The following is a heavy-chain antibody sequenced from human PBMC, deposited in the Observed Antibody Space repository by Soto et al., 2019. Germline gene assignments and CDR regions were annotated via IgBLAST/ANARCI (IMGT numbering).Heavy chain of an antibody. D-gene: IGHD6-19*01. J-gene: IGHJ6*02. V-gene: IGHV4-34*01. CDR2: INHSGSI. CDR1: GGSFSGYY. CDR3: ARGIAVAGTDGFYYYGMDV. Sequence: PSETLSLTCAVYGGSFSGYYWSWIRQPPGKGLEWIGVINHSGSINYNPSLKSRVTISVDTSKNQFSLKLSSVTAAATAVYYCARGIAVAGTDGFYYYGMDVWGPGTTVTVSS.